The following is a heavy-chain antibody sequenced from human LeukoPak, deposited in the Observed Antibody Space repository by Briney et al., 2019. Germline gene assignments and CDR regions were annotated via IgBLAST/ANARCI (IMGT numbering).Heavy chain of an antibody. D-gene: IGHD3-10*01. CDR2: ITYDGSKK. CDR1: GITFSSYA. V-gene: IGHV3-30*04. J-gene: IGHJ4*02. Sequence: GGSLRLSCAASGITFSSYAMHWVRQAPGKGLEWVAVITYDGSKKYYADSVKGRFTISRDNAKNTLYLQMNSLRAEDTAVYYCAEAASVRGVSYWGQGTLVTVSS. CDR3: AEAASVRGVSY.